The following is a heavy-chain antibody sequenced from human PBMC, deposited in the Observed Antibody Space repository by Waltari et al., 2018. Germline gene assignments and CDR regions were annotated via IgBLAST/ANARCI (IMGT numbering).Heavy chain of an antibody. D-gene: IGHD3-10*01. CDR3: AKDAFGNTYLDH. CDR2: AWFDGVKT. Sequence: QVQLVESGGGVVQHGTSLSLSCAVSGVCLRKFGMYWVRQVPGKGLEWLALAWFDGVKTYYADSVRGRFTISRDNSKNTLYLDIKNLRVDDTAIYYCAKDAFGNTYLDHWGQGTLVTVSS. J-gene: IGHJ5*02. V-gene: IGHV3-33*06. CDR1: GVCLRKFG.